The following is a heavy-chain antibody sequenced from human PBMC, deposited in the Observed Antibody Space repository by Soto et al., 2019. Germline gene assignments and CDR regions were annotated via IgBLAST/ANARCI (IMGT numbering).Heavy chain of an antibody. D-gene: IGHD4-17*01. CDR2: VYYSGST. CDR3: ASWTLSVSDDYGDYGEDY. Sequence: QVQLQESGPGLVKPSQTLSLTCTVSGGSISSGGYYWSWIRQHPGKGLEGIGYVYYSGSTYYNPSLKSRVTISVDTSKNQFSLKLSSVTAADTAVYDCASWTLSVSDDYGDYGEDYWGQGTLVTVSS. J-gene: IGHJ4*02. CDR1: GGSISSGGYY. V-gene: IGHV4-31*03.